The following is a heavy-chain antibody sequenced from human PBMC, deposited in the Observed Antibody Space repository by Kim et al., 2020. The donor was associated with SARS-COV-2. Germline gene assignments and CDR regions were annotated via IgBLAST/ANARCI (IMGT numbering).Heavy chain of an antibody. Sequence: GGSLRLSCAASGFTFSNYGMSWVRQAPGKGLEWVSGSSGNGQTTYYADSVKGRFTISRDNSKNTLSLQINSLRAEDTALYYCAKEVDYHDTNGYYFGIDNWGQGTLVTVSS. V-gene: IGHV3-23*01. J-gene: IGHJ4*02. D-gene: IGHD3-22*01. CDR2: SSGNGQTT. CDR1: GFTFSNYG. CDR3: AKEVDYHDTNGYYFGIDN.